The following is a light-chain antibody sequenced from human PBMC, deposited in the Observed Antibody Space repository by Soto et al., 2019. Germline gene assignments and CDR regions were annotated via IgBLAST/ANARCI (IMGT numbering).Light chain of an antibody. J-gene: IGKJ1*01. V-gene: IGKV3-15*01. CDR2: GAS. CDR3: QQYNNWPPDRT. Sequence: EIAMKQSPATMSVSPGERAALSCRASQSVSSNLAWYQQKPGQAPRLLIYGASTRATGIPARFSGSGSGTEFTLTISSLQSEDFAIYFCQQYNNWPPDRTFGQGTKVEIK. CDR1: QSVSSN.